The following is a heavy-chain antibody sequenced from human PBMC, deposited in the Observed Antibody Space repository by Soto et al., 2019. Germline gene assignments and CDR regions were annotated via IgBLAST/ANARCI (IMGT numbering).Heavy chain of an antibody. CDR2: ISGSGGST. V-gene: IGHV3-23*01. Sequence: LSLTCAASGFTFSSYAMSWVRQAPGKGLEWVSAISGSGGSTYYADSVKGRFTISRDNSKNTLYLQMNSLRAEDTAVYYCASTIFGVVIYDYWGQGTLVTVSS. CDR1: GFTFSSYA. CDR3: ASTIFGVVIYDY. J-gene: IGHJ4*02. D-gene: IGHD3-3*01.